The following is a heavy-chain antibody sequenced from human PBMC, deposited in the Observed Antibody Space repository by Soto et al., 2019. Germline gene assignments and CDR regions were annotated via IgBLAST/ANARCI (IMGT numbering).Heavy chain of an antibody. V-gene: IGHV3-30*18. CDR3: AKEIISVSGSWDFDN. D-gene: IGHD6-19*01. J-gene: IGHJ4*02. CDR1: GFTFSSYG. CDR2: ISYDGSLK. Sequence: QVQLVESGGGVVQPGRSLRLSCVASGFTFSSYGMSWVRQAPGKGLEWVAIISYDGSLKYYGDSVKGRFTISRDNSRNKLYLQMNSLRAEDTAVYYCAKEIISVSGSWDFDNWGQGTLVTVSS.